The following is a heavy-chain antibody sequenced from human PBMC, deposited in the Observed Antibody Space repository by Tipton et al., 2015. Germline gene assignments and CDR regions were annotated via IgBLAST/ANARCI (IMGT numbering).Heavy chain of an antibody. Sequence: QLVQSGAEVKKPGESLRISCKGSGYIFTNYWIGWVRQMPGKGLEYMGIIFPSDSDTRYSPSFQGRVSISADKSINTVYLQWNSLKASDTAMYYCARHVSFYYDTHGSDALDIWAQGTMVTVSS. CDR1: GYIFTNYW. J-gene: IGHJ3*02. V-gene: IGHV5-51*01. CDR2: IFPSDSDT. CDR3: ARHVSFYYDTHGSDALDI. D-gene: IGHD3-22*01.